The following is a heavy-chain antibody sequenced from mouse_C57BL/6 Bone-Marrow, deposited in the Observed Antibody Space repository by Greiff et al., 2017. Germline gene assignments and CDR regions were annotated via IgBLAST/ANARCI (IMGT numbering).Heavy chain of an antibody. CDR2: IDPRSGNT. Sequence: VQLQESGAELARPGASVKLSCTASGYTFTSYGISWVKQSTGQGLEWIGEIDPRSGNTYYNEKFKGKATLTADKSSSTSYMELRSLQSDDSAVYFYACYTTVVPYFDYWCQGTTLTVSS. V-gene: IGHV1-81*01. J-gene: IGHJ2*01. CDR3: ACYTTVVPYFDY. D-gene: IGHD1-1*01. CDR1: GYTFTSYG.